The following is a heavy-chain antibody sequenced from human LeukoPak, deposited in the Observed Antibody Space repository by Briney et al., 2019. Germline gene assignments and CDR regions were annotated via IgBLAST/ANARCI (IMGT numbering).Heavy chain of an antibody. CDR2: IYYSGST. CDR3: ARSADRTGLR. Sequence: SETLSLTCAVYGGSFSGYYWSWIRQHPGKGLEWIGYIYYSGSTYYNPSLKSRVTISVDTSKNQFSLKLSSVTAADTAVYYCARSADRTGLRWGQGTLVTVSS. J-gene: IGHJ4*02. V-gene: IGHV4-31*11. D-gene: IGHD4-17*01. CDR1: GGSFSGYY.